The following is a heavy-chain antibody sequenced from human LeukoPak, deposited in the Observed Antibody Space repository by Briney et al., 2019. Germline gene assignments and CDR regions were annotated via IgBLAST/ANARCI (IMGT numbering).Heavy chain of an antibody. V-gene: IGHV4-4*07. CDR3: ARDLRGFGDLVGFIWFDP. CDR2: VYSSGST. J-gene: IGHJ5*02. Sequence: SETLSLTCTVSGTSVTSHYWSWLRQPAGKGLEWIGRVYSSGSTNSNPSLKSRVTMSVDTSKNQLSLKLTSVIAADTAVYYCARDLRGFGDLVGFIWFDPWGQGTLVTVSS. CDR1: GTSVTSHY. D-gene: IGHD3-10*01.